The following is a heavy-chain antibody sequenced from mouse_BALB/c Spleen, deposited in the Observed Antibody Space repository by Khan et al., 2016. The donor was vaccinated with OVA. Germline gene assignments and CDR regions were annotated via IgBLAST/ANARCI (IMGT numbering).Heavy chain of an antibody. CDR3: ARQIFPGYFDV. Sequence: QVQLKESGPGLVAPSQSLSITCTISGFSLTSYGIHWVRQPPGKGLEWLVVIWSDGKTTYNSALKSRMNIIKDNFKSQVFLKMNSLQTDDTAMYYCARQIFPGYFDVWGAGTTVTVSS. V-gene: IGHV2-6-1*01. CDR2: IWSDGKT. J-gene: IGHJ1*01. CDR1: GFSLTSYG.